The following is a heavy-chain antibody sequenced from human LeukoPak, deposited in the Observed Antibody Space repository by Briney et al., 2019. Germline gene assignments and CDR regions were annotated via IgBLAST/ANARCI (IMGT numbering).Heavy chain of an antibody. J-gene: IGHJ4*02. CDR2: ITAYNGNT. V-gene: IGHV1-18*01. Sequence: GASVKVSCKASGYTFTSYGISWVRQAPGQGLEWMGWITAYNGNTNYAQKLQGRVTMTTDTSTSTAYMELRSRRSDDTAVYYCAREQYYYDNSGYYDFWGQGTQVTVSS. CDR1: GYTFTSYG. D-gene: IGHD3-22*01. CDR3: AREQYYYDNSGYYDF.